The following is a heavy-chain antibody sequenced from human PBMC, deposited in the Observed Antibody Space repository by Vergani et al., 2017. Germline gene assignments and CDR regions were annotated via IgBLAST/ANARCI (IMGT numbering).Heavy chain of an antibody. Sequence: EVQLVQSGAEVKKPGESLKISCQISGYSFTNYWIGWVRQMPGKGLEWMGIIHPADSDTRYSPSFQGQVTISVDKSISTAYLQRSSLRASDSAMYYCARLHARDSSGSKYFDYWGQGTLVTVSS. J-gene: IGHJ4*02. CDR3: ARLHARDSSGSKYFDY. V-gene: IGHV5-51*01. CDR1: GYSFTNYW. CDR2: IHPADSDT. D-gene: IGHD3-22*01.